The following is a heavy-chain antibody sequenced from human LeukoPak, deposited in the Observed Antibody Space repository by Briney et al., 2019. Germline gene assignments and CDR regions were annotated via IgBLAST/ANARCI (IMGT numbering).Heavy chain of an antibody. CDR1: GFTFRSYE. J-gene: IGHJ2*01. CDR3: ARGFSRGGSYVGWYFDL. D-gene: IGHD1-26*01. V-gene: IGHV3-48*03. CDR2: LSSSGSAF. Sequence: PGGSLRLSCEDSGFTFRSYEMNWVRQAPGKGLEWIAYLSSSGSAFSYADSVKGRFTIARDNAKNSLYLQMNSLRAEDTALYHCARGFSRGGSYVGWYFDLWGRGTLVTVSS.